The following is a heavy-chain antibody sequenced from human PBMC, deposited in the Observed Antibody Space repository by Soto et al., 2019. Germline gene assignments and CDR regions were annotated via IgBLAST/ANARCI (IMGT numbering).Heavy chain of an antibody. J-gene: IGHJ4*02. Sequence: GGSLRLSCAASGFIFSNYVRHWVRQAPGKGLEWVAVISYDGNSKHYADSVKGRFTISRDNSKSTLYVQMNSLRAEDAAIYYCARSYCGDDCALDHWGQGTLVTVSS. D-gene: IGHD2-21*02. V-gene: IGHV3-30-3*01. CDR1: GFIFSNYV. CDR3: ARSYCGDDCALDH. CDR2: ISYDGNSK.